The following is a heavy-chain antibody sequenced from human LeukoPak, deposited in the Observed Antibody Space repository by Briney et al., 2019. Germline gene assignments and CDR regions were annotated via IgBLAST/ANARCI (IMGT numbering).Heavy chain of an antibody. Sequence: GGSLRLSCAASGFTFSSYSMNWVRQAPGKGLEWVSSISSSSSYIYYADSVKGRFTISRDNAKNSLYLQMNSLRAEDTAVYYCSVGSGSYGSFDYWGQGTLVTVSS. V-gene: IGHV3-21*01. D-gene: IGHD3-10*01. CDR2: ISSSSSYI. CDR3: SVGSGSYGSFDY. CDR1: GFTFSSYS. J-gene: IGHJ4*02.